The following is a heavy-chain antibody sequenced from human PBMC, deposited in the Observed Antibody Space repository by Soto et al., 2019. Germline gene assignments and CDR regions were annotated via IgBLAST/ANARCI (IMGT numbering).Heavy chain of an antibody. J-gene: IGHJ4*02. Sequence: GGSLRLSCAASGFTFSSYAMNWVRQAPGKGLEWVSVITGSGDSTYYADSVKGRFTISRDNSKNTLYVQMNSLRAEDTAVYYCAKDLDPEAIVVVITAIDYWGQGTLVTVSS. CDR1: GFTFSSYA. D-gene: IGHD3-22*01. V-gene: IGHV3-23*01. CDR2: ITGSGDST. CDR3: AKDLDPEAIVVVITAIDY.